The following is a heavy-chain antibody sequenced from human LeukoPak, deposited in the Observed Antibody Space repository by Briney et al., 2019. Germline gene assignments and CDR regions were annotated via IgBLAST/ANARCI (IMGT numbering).Heavy chain of an antibody. D-gene: IGHD3-10*01. V-gene: IGHV3-49*04. Sequence: GGSLRLSCTASGFTFGDYAMSWVRQAPGKGLEWVGFIRSKPYGGTTEYAASVKGRFTISRDDSKSIAYLQMNSLKTEDTAVYYCTRRTVRDTLFYFEYWGQGTLVTVSS. CDR1: GFTFGDYA. CDR2: IRSKPYGGTT. CDR3: TRRTVRDTLFYFEY. J-gene: IGHJ4*02.